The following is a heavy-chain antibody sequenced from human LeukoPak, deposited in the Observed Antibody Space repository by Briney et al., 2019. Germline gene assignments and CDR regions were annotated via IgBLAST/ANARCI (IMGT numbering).Heavy chain of an antibody. CDR1: GFTFSNYD. V-gene: IGHV3-30*02. CDR3: AKGPAYWFDP. CDR2: IQYDGTNK. Sequence: GGSLRLSCAASGFTFSNYDMHWVRQAPGKGLEWMTFIQYDGTNKYYAGSVKGRFTISRDNSKNTLYLQMNSLRAEDTAVYYYAKGPAYWFDPWGQGTLVTVSS. J-gene: IGHJ5*02.